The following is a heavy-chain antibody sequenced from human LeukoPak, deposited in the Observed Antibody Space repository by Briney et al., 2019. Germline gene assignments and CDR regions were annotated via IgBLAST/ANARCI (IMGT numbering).Heavy chain of an antibody. Sequence: GGSLRLSCAASGITFSSYAMSWVRQAPGKGLEWVSGISDSGGSTYYADSVKGRFTISRDNSKNTLYLQMNSLRAEDTAVYYCAKDGAAAATYGPNWFDPWGQGTLVTVSS. CDR3: AKDGAAAATYGPNWFDP. J-gene: IGHJ5*02. CDR2: ISDSGGST. V-gene: IGHV3-23*01. CDR1: GITFSSYA. D-gene: IGHD6-13*01.